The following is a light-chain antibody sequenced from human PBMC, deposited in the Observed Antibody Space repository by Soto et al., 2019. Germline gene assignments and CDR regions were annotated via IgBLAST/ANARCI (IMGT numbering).Light chain of an antibody. CDR2: ATF. CDR1: QSVSSN. CDR3: QQYENWPLT. J-gene: IGKJ4*01. V-gene: IGKV3-15*01. Sequence: EIVMTQSPATLSVSPGERAALSCRASQSVSSNLAWYQQKPGQAPRLLIYATFTRATGIPARFSGSGSGTEFTLTISSLQSEDSAVYFCQQYENWPLTFGGGTKVDIK.